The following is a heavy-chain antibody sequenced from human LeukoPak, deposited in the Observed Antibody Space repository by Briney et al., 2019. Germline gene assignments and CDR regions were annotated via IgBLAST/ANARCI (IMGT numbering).Heavy chain of an antibody. J-gene: IGHJ4*02. CDR1: GFTFTNDF. D-gene: IGHD7-27*01. CDR2: MKVDGSDI. CDR3: ARTPWGSLDY. Sequence: GGSLRLSCAASGFTFTNDFMTWVRQAPGKGLEWVANMKVDGSDIHYVDSVKGRFTISSDNARNSLYLQMNSLRAEDTAVYYCARTPWGSLDYWGQGTLVTVSS. V-gene: IGHV3-7*01.